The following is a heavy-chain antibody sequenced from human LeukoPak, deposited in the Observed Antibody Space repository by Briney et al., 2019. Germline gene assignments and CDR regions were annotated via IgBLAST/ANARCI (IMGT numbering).Heavy chain of an antibody. CDR2: ISAYNGNT. Sequence: GASVKVSCKASGYTFNSYGISWVRQAPGQGLEWMGWISAYNGNTNYAQRLQDRVTVTTDTSTSTAYMELRSLRSDDTAVYYCARDGATRNYYYGMDVWGQGTTVTVSS. J-gene: IGHJ6*02. V-gene: IGHV1-18*01. D-gene: IGHD2-2*01. CDR1: GYTFNSYG. CDR3: ARDGATRNYYYGMDV.